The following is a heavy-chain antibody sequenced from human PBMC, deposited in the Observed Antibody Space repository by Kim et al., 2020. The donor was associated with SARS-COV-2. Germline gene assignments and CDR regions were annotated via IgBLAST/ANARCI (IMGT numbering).Heavy chain of an antibody. J-gene: IGHJ4*02. V-gene: IGHV4-34*01. CDR1: GGSFSGYY. D-gene: IGHD3-22*01. CDR2: INHSGST. Sequence: SETLSLTSAVYGGSFSGYYWSWIRQPPGKGLEWIGEINHSGSTNYNPSLKSRVTISVDTSKNQFSLKLSSVTAADTAVYYCARVCGYDSSGYYYVFDYWGQGTLVTVSS. CDR3: ARVCGYDSSGYYYVFDY.